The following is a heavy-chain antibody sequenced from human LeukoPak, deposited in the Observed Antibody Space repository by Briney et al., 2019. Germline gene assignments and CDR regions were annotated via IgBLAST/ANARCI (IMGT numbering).Heavy chain of an antibody. CDR3: AKRGGSKWELDI. Sequence: GGSLRLSCAASGFTFSSYAMSWVRQAPGEGLEWVSAISGSGGSTYYADSVKGRFTISRDNSKNTLYLQMNSLRAEDMAVYYCAKRGGSKWELDIWGQGTMVTVSS. CDR2: ISGSGGST. CDR1: GFTFSSYA. D-gene: IGHD1-26*01. V-gene: IGHV3-23*01. J-gene: IGHJ3*02.